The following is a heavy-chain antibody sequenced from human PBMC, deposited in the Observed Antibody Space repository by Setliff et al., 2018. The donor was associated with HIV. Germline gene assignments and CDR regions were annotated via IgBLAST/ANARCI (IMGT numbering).Heavy chain of an antibody. CDR3: TAVGSLAGRRPELN. Sequence: PGGSLRLSCTASGFMFGDYLMSWVRQAPGKGLEWLGFIRSKDYGGAPAYAASVEDRLSISRDDSKGIAYLQMDSLKNEDTAVYFCTAVGSLAGRRPELNWGRGTLVTVSS. CDR1: GFMFGDYL. J-gene: IGHJ4*02. V-gene: IGHV3-49*04. CDR2: IRSKDYGGAP. D-gene: IGHD6-6*01.